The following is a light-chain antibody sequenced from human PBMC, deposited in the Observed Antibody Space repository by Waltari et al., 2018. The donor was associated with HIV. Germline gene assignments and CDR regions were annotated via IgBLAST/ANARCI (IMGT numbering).Light chain of an antibody. Sequence: SALTQPRPVSGSPGQSVTLSCTGTSSDVGAYTYVSWYQQHPGKAPKLMIYDVNKRPSGVPDRFSGSKSGNTASLNISGLQAEDESDYYCCSYAGIWGVFGTGTKVTVL. CDR3: CSYAGIWGV. J-gene: IGLJ1*01. CDR2: DVN. CDR1: SSDVGAYTY. V-gene: IGLV2-11*01.